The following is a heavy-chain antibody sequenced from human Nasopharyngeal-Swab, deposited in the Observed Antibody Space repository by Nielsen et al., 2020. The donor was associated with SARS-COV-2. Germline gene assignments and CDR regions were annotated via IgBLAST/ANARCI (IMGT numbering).Heavy chain of an antibody. D-gene: IGHD1-7*01. CDR2: INHSGST. CDR3: ARCMTGTTGGWFDP. V-gene: IGHV4-34*01. Sequence: WIRQPPGKGLEWIGEINHSGSTNHNPSLKSRVTISVDTSKNQFSLKLSSVTAADTAVYYCARCMTGTTGGWFDPWGQGTLVTVSS. J-gene: IGHJ5*02.